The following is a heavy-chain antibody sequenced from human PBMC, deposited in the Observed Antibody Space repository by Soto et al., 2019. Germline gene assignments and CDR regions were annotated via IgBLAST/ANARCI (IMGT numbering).Heavy chain of an antibody. CDR3: AISSGSAYWFDP. Sequence: QVQLVQSGAEVKKPGASVKVSCKASGYTFTSYGISWVRQAPGQGLVWMGWISAYNGNTNYAQKRQGRVTMTTDTSTSTVYMELRSLRSDYTAVYYCAISSGSAYWFDPWGQGTLVTVSS. V-gene: IGHV1-18*01. J-gene: IGHJ5*02. D-gene: IGHD3-16*02. CDR2: ISAYNGNT. CDR1: GYTFTSYG.